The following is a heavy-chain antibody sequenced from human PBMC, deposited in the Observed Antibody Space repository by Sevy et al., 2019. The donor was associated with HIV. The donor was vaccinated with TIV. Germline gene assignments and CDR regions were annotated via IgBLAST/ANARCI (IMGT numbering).Heavy chain of an antibody. D-gene: IGHD7-27*01. Sequence: GGSLRLSCAASGFTFSSYSMNWVRQAPGKGLEWVSSISSSRSYIYYADSVKGRFTISRDNAKNSLYLQMNSLRAEDTAVYYCATRWGHDAFDIWGQGTMVTVSS. CDR2: ISSSRSYI. J-gene: IGHJ3*02. V-gene: IGHV3-21*01. CDR1: GFTFSSYS. CDR3: ATRWGHDAFDI.